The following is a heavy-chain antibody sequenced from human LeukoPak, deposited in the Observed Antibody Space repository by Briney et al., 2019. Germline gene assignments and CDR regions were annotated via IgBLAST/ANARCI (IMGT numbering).Heavy chain of an antibody. CDR3: AKHPPEGGDSPVV. Sequence: GGSLRLSCAASGFTFSSYAMHWVRQAPGKGLEWVAVISYDGSNKYYADSVKGRFTISRDNSKNTLYLQMNSLRAEDTAVYYCAKHPPEGGDSPVVWGQGTLVTVSS. J-gene: IGHJ4*02. CDR2: ISYDGSNK. V-gene: IGHV3-30*18. CDR1: GFTFSSYA. D-gene: IGHD2-21*02.